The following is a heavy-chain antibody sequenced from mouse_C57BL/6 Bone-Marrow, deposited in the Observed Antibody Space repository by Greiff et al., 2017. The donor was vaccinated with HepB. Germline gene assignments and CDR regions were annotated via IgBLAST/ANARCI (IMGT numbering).Heavy chain of an antibody. CDR2: IYPGDGDT. CDR1: GYAFSSSW. Sequence: QVQLKESGPELVKPGASVKISCKASGYAFSSSWMNWVKQRPGKGLEWIGRIYPGDGDTNYNGKFKGKATLTADKSSSTAYMQLSSLTSEYSAVYCGARSVDGYLSWFADWGQGTLVTVSA. J-gene: IGHJ3*01. CDR3: ARSVDGYLSWFAD. D-gene: IGHD2-3*01. V-gene: IGHV1-82*01.